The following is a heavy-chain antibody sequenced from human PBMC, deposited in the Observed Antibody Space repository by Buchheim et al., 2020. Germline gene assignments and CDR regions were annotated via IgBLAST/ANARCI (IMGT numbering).Heavy chain of an antibody. Sequence: KLVESGGGVVQPGRSLRLSCAASGFTFSSYGMHWVRQAPGKGLEWVAVISYDGSNKYYADSVKGRFTISRDNSKNTLYLQMNSLRAEDTAVYYCAKGGIQLWWVFDYWGQGTL. J-gene: IGHJ4*02. D-gene: IGHD5-18*01. CDR2: ISYDGSNK. CDR3: AKGGIQLWWVFDY. CDR1: GFTFSSYG. V-gene: IGHV3-30*18.